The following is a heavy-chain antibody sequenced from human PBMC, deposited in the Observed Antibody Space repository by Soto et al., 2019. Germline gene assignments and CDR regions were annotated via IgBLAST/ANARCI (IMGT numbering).Heavy chain of an antibody. CDR2: IHDSGST. CDR3: AKEGRSSFRVREYYYGMDV. Sequence: SETLSLTCTVSGGSISSYYWTWIRQPPGKGLEWIGYIHDSGSTSYNPSLKSRVTLSLDTSKNQFSLKVSSVTTADTAVYYCAKEGRSSFRVREYYYGMDVWGQGTTVTVSS. CDR1: GGSISSYY. J-gene: IGHJ6*02. V-gene: IGHV4-59*01. D-gene: IGHD3-16*01.